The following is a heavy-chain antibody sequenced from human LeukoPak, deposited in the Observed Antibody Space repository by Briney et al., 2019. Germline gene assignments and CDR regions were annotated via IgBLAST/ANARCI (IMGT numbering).Heavy chain of an antibody. CDR3: GKDLGGLYYYGSGSYYPGYYFVG. D-gene: IGHD3-10*01. V-gene: IGHV3-23*01. Sequence: GGSLRLSCAASGFTFSSYAMSWVRQAPGKGLEWVSAISGSGGSTYYADSVKGRFTISRDNSKNTLYLQMHSLRAEDTAVYYCGKDLGGLYYYGSGSYYPGYYFVGRGQGGLGPVCS. CDR1: GFTFSSYA. J-gene: IGHJ4*02. CDR2: ISGSGGST.